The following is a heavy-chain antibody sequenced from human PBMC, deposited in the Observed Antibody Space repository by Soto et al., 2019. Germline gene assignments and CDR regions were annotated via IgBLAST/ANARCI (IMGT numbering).Heavy chain of an antibody. CDR1: GVSISSYL. CDR3: ARDKGGKTGYYYYYYGLDV. J-gene: IGHJ6*02. CDR2: IYNSGST. D-gene: IGHD3-16*01. Sequence: PSETLSLTCTVSGVSISSYLWIWIRQSPGKGLEWIGYIYNSGSTNYNPSLKSRVTISLDTSKNQLSLKLSSVTAADTAVYYCARDKGGKTGYYYYYYGLDVWGQGTTVTVSS. V-gene: IGHV4-59*01.